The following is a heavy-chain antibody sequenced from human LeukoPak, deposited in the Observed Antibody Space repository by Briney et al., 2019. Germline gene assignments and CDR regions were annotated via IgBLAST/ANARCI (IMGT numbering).Heavy chain of an antibody. V-gene: IGHV1-69*06. D-gene: IGHD5-18*01. CDR2: VTPIFGTA. Sequence: ASVKVSCKSEGVALSKYVDRGGRRVIRQGLEWKGGVTPIFGTANYVQKFQGRVTITADKSTSTAYMELSSLRSEDTAVYYCARDGRDTARGDDAFDIWGQGTMVTVSS. CDR3: ARDGRDTARGDDAFDI. J-gene: IGHJ3*02. CDR1: GVALSKYV.